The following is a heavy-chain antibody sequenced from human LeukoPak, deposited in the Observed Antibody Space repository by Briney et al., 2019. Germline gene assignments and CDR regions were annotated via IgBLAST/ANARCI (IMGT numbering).Heavy chain of an antibody. CDR2: ISAYNGNT. V-gene: IGHV1-18*01. CDR3: ASPGYSYGTDAFDI. J-gene: IGHJ3*02. Sequence: ASVKVSCKASGYTFTSYGISWVRQAPGQGLEWMGWISAYNGNTNYAQKLQGRVTMTTDTSTSTAYMELRSLRSEDTAVYYCASPGYSYGTDAFDIWGQGTMVTVSS. D-gene: IGHD5-18*01. CDR1: GYTFTSYG.